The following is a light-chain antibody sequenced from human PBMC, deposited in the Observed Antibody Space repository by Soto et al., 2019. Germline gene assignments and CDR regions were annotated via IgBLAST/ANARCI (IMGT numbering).Light chain of an antibody. V-gene: IGKV1-9*01. CDR1: QDISRY. Sequence: DIRLTQSPSLLSASVGVRVTITCRASQDISRYLAWYQQEPGKAPRLLIYAAFTLHSVVHSRFIGSGSGTEFTITIISQQLEDFATYYCQQLDSYPLTFGGGTKVEIK. CDR2: AAF. J-gene: IGKJ4*01. CDR3: QQLDSYPLT.